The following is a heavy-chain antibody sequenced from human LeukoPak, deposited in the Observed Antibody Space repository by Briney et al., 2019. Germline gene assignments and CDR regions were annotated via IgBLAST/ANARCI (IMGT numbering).Heavy chain of an antibody. CDR2: ISSSSSTI. Sequence: GGSLRLSCAASGFTFSSYSMNWVRQAPGKGLERVSYISSSSSTIYYADSVKGRFTISRDNAKNSLYLQMNSLRAEDTAVYYCARAGLSSGGSCLGGWGQGTLVTVSS. J-gene: IGHJ4*02. V-gene: IGHV3-48*01. D-gene: IGHD2-15*01. CDR1: GFTFSSYS. CDR3: ARAGLSSGGSCLGG.